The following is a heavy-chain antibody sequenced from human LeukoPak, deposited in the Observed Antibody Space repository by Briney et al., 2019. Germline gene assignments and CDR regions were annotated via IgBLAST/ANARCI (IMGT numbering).Heavy chain of an antibody. Sequence: GESLKISCKGSGYSFTSYWIGWVRQMPGKGLEWMGIIYPGDSDTRYSPSFQGQVTISADKSISTAYLQWSSLKASDTAMYYCASQITSGWYGDAFDIWGQGTMVTVSS. D-gene: IGHD6-19*01. V-gene: IGHV5-51*01. J-gene: IGHJ3*02. CDR2: IYPGDSDT. CDR1: GYSFTSYW. CDR3: ASQITSGWYGDAFDI.